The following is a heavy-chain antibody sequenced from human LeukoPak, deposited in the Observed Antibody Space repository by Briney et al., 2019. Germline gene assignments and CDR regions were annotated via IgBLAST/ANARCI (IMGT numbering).Heavy chain of an antibody. CDR1: GFTFSSYA. CDR3: AKDIRPVYDYVWGSYRPAWFDP. Sequence: GGSLRLSCAASGFTFSSYAMSWVRQAPGKGLEWVSAISGSGGSTYYADSVRGRFTISRDNSKNTLYLQMNSLRAEDTAVYYCAKDIRPVYDYVWGSYRPAWFDPWGQGTLVTVSS. V-gene: IGHV3-23*01. D-gene: IGHD3-16*02. CDR2: ISGSGGST. J-gene: IGHJ5*02.